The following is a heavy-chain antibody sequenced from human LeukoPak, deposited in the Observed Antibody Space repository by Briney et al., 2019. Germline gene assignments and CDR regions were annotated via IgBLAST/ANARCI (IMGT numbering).Heavy chain of an antibody. Sequence: PGRSLRLSCAASGFTFSSYAMHWVRQAPGKGLEWVAVISYDGSNKYYADSVKGRFTISRDNSKNTLYLQMNSLRAEDTAVYYCARTGGGIQPWNEDYWGQGTLVTVSS. CDR1: GFTFSSYA. CDR3: ARTGGGIQPWNEDY. V-gene: IGHV3-30*04. CDR2: ISYDGSNK. J-gene: IGHJ4*02. D-gene: IGHD5-18*01.